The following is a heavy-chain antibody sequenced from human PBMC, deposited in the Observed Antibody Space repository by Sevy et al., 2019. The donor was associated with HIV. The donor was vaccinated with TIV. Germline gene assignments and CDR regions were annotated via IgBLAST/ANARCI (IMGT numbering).Heavy chain of an antibody. V-gene: IGHV1-69*13. D-gene: IGHD7-27*01. CDR2: IIPIFGTP. CDR1: GDTFSTYG. J-gene: IGHJ3*02. CDR3: AREGGVATTGDHDAFDI. Sequence: ASVKVSCKASGDTFSTYGLSWVRQAPGQGLEWMGGIIPIFGTPNHAQKFQGRVTITADESASTAYMELSSLRSEDTALYYCAREGGVATTGDHDAFDIWGHGTLVTVSS.